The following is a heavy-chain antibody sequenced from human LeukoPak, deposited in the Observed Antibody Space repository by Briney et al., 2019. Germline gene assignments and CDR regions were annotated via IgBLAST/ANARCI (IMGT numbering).Heavy chain of an antibody. D-gene: IGHD1-14*01. CDR2: IRYDGSNK. J-gene: IGHJ4*02. Sequence: GGSLRLSCAASGFTFSSYGMHWVRQAPGKGLEWVTFIRYDGSNKYYADSVKGRFTISRDNSKNTLYLQMNSLRAEDTAVYYCAKATRATETASQDYWGQGILVTISS. CDR3: AKATRATETASQDY. CDR1: GFTFSSYG. V-gene: IGHV3-30*02.